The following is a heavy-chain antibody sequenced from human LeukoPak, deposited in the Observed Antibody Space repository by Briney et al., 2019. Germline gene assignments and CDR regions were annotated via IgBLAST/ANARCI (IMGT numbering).Heavy chain of an antibody. J-gene: IGHJ3*02. CDR2: INENGREK. Sequence: GGSLRLSCAASGFTFSGYWMTWVRQAPGKGLEWVASINENGREKKNVDSVKGRFTISRDNAKNSLYLQMNSLRAEDTAVYYCARIKSSGSGAFDIWGQGTMVTVSS. CDR3: ARIKSSGSGAFDI. V-gene: IGHV3-7*01. CDR1: GFTFSGYW. D-gene: IGHD6-19*01.